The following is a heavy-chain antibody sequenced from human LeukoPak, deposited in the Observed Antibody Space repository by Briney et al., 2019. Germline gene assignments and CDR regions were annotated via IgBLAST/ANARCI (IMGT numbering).Heavy chain of an antibody. CDR2: IYTSGST. J-gene: IGHJ4*02. CDR1: GGSISSYY. V-gene: IGHV4-4*07. CDR3: ARGGGSGYLNY. Sequence: SETLSLTCTVSGGSISSYYWSWIRQPAGKGLGWIGRIYTSGSTNYNPSLKSRVTMSVDTSKNQFSLKLSSVTAADTAVYYCARGGGSGYLNYWGQGTLVTVSS. D-gene: IGHD3-22*01.